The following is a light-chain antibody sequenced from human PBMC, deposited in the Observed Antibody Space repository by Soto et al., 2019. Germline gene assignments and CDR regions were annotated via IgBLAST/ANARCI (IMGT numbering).Light chain of an antibody. CDR2: RVS. V-gene: IGKV2-30*02. Sequence: DVVMTQSPLSLPVTLGQAASISCRSSQSLVHSDGNTYLNWFRQRPGQSPRRLIYRVSNLDSGRPDRVTGSGSSTDFTRNISRVEVEDVGVYYCMQGTRWPRTVGQGTRVEIQ. CDR1: QSLVHSDGNTY. J-gene: IGKJ1*01. CDR3: MQGTRWPRT.